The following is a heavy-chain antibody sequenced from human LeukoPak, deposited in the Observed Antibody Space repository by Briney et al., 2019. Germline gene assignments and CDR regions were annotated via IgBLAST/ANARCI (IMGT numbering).Heavy chain of an antibody. CDR2: IIPILGIA. V-gene: IGHV1-69*04. CDR1: GGTFSSYA. J-gene: IGHJ4*02. Sequence: SVKVSCKASGGTFSSYAISWVRQAPGQGLEWMGRIIPILGIANYAQKFQGRVTITADKSTSTAYMELSSLRSEDTAVYYCARDRCSSTSCYWEDYGGQGTRVTVSS. D-gene: IGHD2-2*01. CDR3: ARDRCSSTSCYWEDY.